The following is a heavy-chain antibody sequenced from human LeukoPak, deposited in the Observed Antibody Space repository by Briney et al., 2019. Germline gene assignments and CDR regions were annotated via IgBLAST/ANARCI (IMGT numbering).Heavy chain of an antibody. CDR2: MNPNSGNT. J-gene: IGHJ4*02. CDR1: GYTFTSYD. D-gene: IGHD3-3*01. Sequence: ASVKVSCKASGYTFTSYDINWVRQATGQGLEWMGWMNPNSGNTGYAQKFQGRVTITRNTSISTAYMELSSLRSEDTAMYYCARVYYDFWSGSPGYYFDYWGQGTLVTVSS. CDR3: ARVYYDFWSGSPGYYFDY. V-gene: IGHV1-8*01.